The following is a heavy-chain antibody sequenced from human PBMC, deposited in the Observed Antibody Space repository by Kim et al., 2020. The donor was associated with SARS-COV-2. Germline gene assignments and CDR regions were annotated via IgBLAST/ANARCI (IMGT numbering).Heavy chain of an antibody. CDR3: ARDRITIFGVVIPLDY. CDR1: GFTFSSYE. V-gene: IGHV3-48*03. D-gene: IGHD3-3*01. CDR2: ISSSGSTI. Sequence: GGSLRLSCAASGFTFSSYEMNWVRQAPGKGLEWVSYISSSGSTIYYADSVKGRFTISRDNAKNSLYLQMNSLRAEDTAVYYCARDRITIFGVVIPLDYWGQGTLVTVSS. J-gene: IGHJ4*02.